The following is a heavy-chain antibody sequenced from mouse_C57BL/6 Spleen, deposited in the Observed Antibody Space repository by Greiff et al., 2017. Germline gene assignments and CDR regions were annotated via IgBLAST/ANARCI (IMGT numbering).Heavy chain of an antibody. V-gene: IGHV1-19*01. CDR2: INPYNGGT. Sequence: VQLQQSGPVLVKPGASVKMSCKASGYTFTDYYMNWVKQSHGKSLEWIGVINPYNGGTSYNQKFKGKATLTVDKSSSTAYMELNSLTSEDSAVYYCARSDDYEGYFDVGGTGTTVTVSS. J-gene: IGHJ1*03. CDR1: GYTFTDYY. CDR3: ARSDDYEGYFDV. D-gene: IGHD2-4*01.